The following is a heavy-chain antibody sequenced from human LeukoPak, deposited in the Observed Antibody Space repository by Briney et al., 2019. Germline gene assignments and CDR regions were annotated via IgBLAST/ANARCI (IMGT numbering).Heavy chain of an antibody. CDR1: GFTFSSYW. CDR2: INTDGSTT. CDR3: AREFRLWKTFDM. V-gene: IGHV3-74*01. J-gene: IGHJ3*02. D-gene: IGHD2-21*01. Sequence: HSGGSLRLSCAASGFTFSSYWMNWVRQAPGKGLVWVSHINTDGSTTTYADSVKGRFTISRDNAKNTLYLQINSLRAEDTAVYYCAREFRLWKTFDMWGQGTMVTVSS.